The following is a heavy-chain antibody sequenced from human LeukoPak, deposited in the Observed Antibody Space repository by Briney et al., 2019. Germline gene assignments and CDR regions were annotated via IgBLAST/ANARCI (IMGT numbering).Heavy chain of an antibody. CDR1: GGSIGSNY. V-gene: IGHV4-59*08. D-gene: IGHD5-18*01. CDR3: ARGKGGYSYGY. Sequence: SETLSLTCTVSGGSIGSNYWTWIRQPPGKGLEYIGYIYYTGGTNYSPSLRSRVTMSVDTSKNQFSLKLSSVTAADTAVYYCARGKGGYSYGYWGQGTLVTVSS. CDR2: IYYTGGT. J-gene: IGHJ4*02.